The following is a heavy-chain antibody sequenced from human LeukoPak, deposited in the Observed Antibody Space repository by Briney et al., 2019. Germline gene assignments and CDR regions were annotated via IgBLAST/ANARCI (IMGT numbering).Heavy chain of an antibody. D-gene: IGHD3-22*01. CDR1: GGSISSGSYY. CDR2: IYTSGST. V-gene: IGHV4-61*02. CDR3: ARVDYYDSSGYDN. J-gene: IGHJ4*02. Sequence: SETLSLTCTVSGGSISSGSYYWSWIRQPAGKGLEWIGRIYTSGSTNYNPSLKSRVTISVDTSKNQLSLRLSSVTAADTAVYYCARVDYYDSSGYDNWGQGTLVTVSS.